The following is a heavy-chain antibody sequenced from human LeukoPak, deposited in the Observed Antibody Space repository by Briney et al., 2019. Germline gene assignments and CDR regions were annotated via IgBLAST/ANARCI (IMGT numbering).Heavy chain of an antibody. CDR1: GFPFSSYW. J-gene: IGHJ4*02. D-gene: IGHD5-24*01. CDR2: IKQDGSKK. V-gene: IGHV3-7*04. Sequence: GGSLRLSCVASGFPFSSYWMTWVRQAPGKGLEWVANIKQDGSKKSYVDSVKGRFTVSRDNAKNSLYLQMNSLRAEDTAIYYCTRVGYIDGGIDYWGQGTLVTVSS. CDR3: TRVGYIDGGIDY.